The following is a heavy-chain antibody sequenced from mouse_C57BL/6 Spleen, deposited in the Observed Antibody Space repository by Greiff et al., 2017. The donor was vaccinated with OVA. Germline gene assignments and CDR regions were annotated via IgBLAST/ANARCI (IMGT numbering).Heavy chain of an antibody. J-gene: IGHJ2*01. V-gene: IGHV5-6*01. CDR3: ARQDGYDGGPDY. CDR1: GFTFSSYG. CDR2: ISSGGSYT. Sequence: EVMLVESGGDLVKPGGSLKLSCAASGFTFSSYGMSWVRQTPDKRLEWVATISSGGSYTYYPDSVKGRFTISRDNAKNTLYLQMSSLKSEDTAMYYCARQDGYDGGPDYWGQGTTLTVSS. D-gene: IGHD2-2*01.